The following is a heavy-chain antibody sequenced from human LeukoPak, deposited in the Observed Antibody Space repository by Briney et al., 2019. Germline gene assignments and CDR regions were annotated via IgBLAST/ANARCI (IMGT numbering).Heavy chain of an antibody. V-gene: IGHV1-18*01. CDR2: ISAYNGNT. J-gene: IGHJ4*02. Sequence: ASVKVSCKASGYTFTNYGVSWVRQAPGQGLEWMGWISAYNGNTNYAQKLQGRVTMTTDASTSTAYMELRSQRSDDTAVYYCATTLLSVNYAGFDYWGQGTLVTVSS. D-gene: IGHD1-7*01. CDR1: GYTFTNYG. CDR3: ATTLLSVNYAGFDY.